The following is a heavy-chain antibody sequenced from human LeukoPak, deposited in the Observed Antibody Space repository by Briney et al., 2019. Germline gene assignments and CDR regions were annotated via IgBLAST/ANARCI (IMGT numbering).Heavy chain of an antibody. V-gene: IGHV4-4*07. CDR2: IYTSGST. Sequence: PSETPSLTCTVSGGSISSYYWSWIRQPAGKGLEWIGRIYTSGSTNYNPSLKSRVTMSVDTSKNQFSLKLSSVTAADTAVYYCAREDIVVVPATDGFDIWGQGTMVTVSS. J-gene: IGHJ3*02. D-gene: IGHD2-2*01. CDR3: AREDIVVVPATDGFDI. CDR1: GGSISSYY.